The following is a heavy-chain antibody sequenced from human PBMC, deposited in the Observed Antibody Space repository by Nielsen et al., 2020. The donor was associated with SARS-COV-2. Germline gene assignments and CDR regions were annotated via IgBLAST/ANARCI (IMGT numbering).Heavy chain of an antibody. CDR2: INPSDGTT. Sequence: ASVKVSCKASRYSFASYSMQWVRQAPGQGLEWMGIINPSDGTTSYAQNFQGRVTVTRDTSTSTVYMEVRSLRSEDTAVYYCARVDCSGGSCHGFDYWGQGTLVTVSS. CDR3: ARVDCSGGSCHGFDY. J-gene: IGHJ4*02. V-gene: IGHV1-46*01. D-gene: IGHD2-15*01. CDR1: RYSFASYS.